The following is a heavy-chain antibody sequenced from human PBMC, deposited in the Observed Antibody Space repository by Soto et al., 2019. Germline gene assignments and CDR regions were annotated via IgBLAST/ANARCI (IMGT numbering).Heavy chain of an antibody. CDR1: GYTFTRYG. CDR2: ISGYNGDT. CDR3: AKNGHPPYYYYGLDV. D-gene: IGHD2-8*01. Sequence: QGHLVQSGAEVKKPGASVKVSCKASGYTFTRYGISWVRQAPGQGLEWMGWISGYNGDTNYAQNLQHRVTRTIDTSTNTAYMELRRRTSDDTAVYYGAKNGHPPYYYYGLDVWGQGATVTVSS. J-gene: IGHJ6*02. V-gene: IGHV1-18*01.